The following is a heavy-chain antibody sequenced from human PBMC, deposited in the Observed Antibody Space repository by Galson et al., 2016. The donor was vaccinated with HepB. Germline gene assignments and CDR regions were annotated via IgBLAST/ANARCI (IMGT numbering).Heavy chain of an antibody. CDR3: ARGGASSKYLDF. J-gene: IGHJ4*02. CDR2: VNYSGST. CDR1: GVSIGNSY. Sequence: SETLSLTCSVSGVSIGNSYWSWIRQPPGKGLEWIGYVNYSGSTYYNPSLNSRVPISVDTSKNQFSLNLISVTAADPAVYYCARGGASSKYLDFWGQGILVTVSS. V-gene: IGHV4-59*01. D-gene: IGHD3-16*01.